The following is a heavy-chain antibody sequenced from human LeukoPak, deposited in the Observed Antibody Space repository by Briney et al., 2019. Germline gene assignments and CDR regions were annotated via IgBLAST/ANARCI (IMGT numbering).Heavy chain of an antibody. CDR3: ARRAGAYSHPYDY. Sequence: PGGSLRLSCAASGFTFSSYAMSWVRQAPGKGLEWVSFIYSDNTHYSDSVKGRFTISRDNSKNTLYLQMNSLRAEDTAAYYCARRAGAYSHPYDYWGQGTLVTVSS. J-gene: IGHJ4*02. CDR1: GFTFSSYA. CDR2: IYSDNT. D-gene: IGHD4/OR15-4a*01. V-gene: IGHV3-53*01.